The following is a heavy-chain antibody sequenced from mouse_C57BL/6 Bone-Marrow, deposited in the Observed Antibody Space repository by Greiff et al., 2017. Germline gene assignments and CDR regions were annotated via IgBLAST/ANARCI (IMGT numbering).Heavy chain of an antibody. CDR3: ARREITTVVDY. D-gene: IGHD1-1*01. J-gene: IGHJ2*01. V-gene: IGHV1-26*01. CDR1: GYTFTDYY. Sequence: EVQLQQSGPELVKPGASVKISCKASGYTFTDYYMNWVKQSHGKSLEWIGDINPNNGGTSYNQKFKGKATLTVDKSSSTAYMELRSLTSEDSAVYYCARREITTVVDYWGQGTTLTVSS. CDR2: INPNNGGT.